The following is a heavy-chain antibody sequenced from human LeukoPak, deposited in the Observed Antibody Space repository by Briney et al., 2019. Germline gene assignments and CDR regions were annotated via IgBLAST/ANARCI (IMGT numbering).Heavy chain of an antibody. Sequence: PGGSLRLSCAASGFTFSSYSMNWVRQAPGKGLEWVSSISSSSSYIYYEDSVKGRFTISRDNAKNSLYLQMNSLRAEDTAVYYCARISGPDYWGQGTLVTVSS. J-gene: IGHJ4*02. V-gene: IGHV3-21*01. D-gene: IGHD6-19*01. CDR2: ISSSSSYI. CDR1: GFTFSSYS. CDR3: ARISGPDY.